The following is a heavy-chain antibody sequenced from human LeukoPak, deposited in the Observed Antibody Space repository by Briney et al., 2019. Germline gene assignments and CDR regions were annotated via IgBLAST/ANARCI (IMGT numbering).Heavy chain of an antibody. D-gene: IGHD1-26*01. J-gene: IGHJ3*02. CDR2: IYYSGST. Sequence: SETLSLTXTVSGGSIRSNKYYWGWIRQPPGKGLEWIGSIYYSGSTYYNPSLKSRVTISVDTSKNQFSLKLSSVTAADTAVYYCATPYSGGYHGLDIWGQGTMVTVSS. V-gene: IGHV4-39*01. CDR3: ATPYSGGYHGLDI. CDR1: GGSIRSNKYY.